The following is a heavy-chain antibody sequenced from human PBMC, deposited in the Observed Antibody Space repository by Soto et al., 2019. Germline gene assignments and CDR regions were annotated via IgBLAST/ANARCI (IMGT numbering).Heavy chain of an antibody. CDR2: IYYSGST. Sequence: LETLSLTCTVSGGSISSSSYYWGWIRQPPGKGLEWIGSIYYSGSTYYNPSLKSRVTISVDTSKNQFSLKLSSVTAADTAVYYCARHRGYSGYDLDYWGQGTLVTVSS. D-gene: IGHD5-12*01. V-gene: IGHV4-39*01. J-gene: IGHJ4*02. CDR1: GGSISSSSYY. CDR3: ARHRGYSGYDLDY.